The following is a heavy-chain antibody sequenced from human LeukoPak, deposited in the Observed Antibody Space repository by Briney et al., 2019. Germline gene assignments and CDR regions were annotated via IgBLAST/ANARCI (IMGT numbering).Heavy chain of an antibody. D-gene: IGHD6-13*01. CDR2: IYHSGST. CDR3: ARRSAASQQQLNWFDP. Sequence: PSETLSLTCAVSGYSISSGYYWGWIRQPPGKGLEWIGSIYHSGSTYYNPSLKSRVTISVDTSKNQFSLKLSSVTAADTAVYYCARRSAASQQQLNWFDPWGQGTLVTVSS. J-gene: IGHJ5*02. V-gene: IGHV4-38-2*01. CDR1: GYSISSGYY.